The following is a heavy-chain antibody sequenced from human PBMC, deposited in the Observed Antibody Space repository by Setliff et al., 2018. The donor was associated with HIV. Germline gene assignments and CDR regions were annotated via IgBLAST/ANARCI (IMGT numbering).Heavy chain of an antibody. Sequence: GGSLRLSCAASGFTFSSYGMHWVRQAPGKGLEWVSSISSSSYINYADSVKGRFTISRDNSKNTPYLQMNSLRAEDTAVYYCARDPFLAQGFWSGYYSDYWGHGTLVTVSS. D-gene: IGHD3-3*01. CDR3: ARDPFLAQGFWSGYYSDY. J-gene: IGHJ4*01. CDR1: GFTFSSYG. V-gene: IGHV3-21*01. CDR2: ISSSSYI.